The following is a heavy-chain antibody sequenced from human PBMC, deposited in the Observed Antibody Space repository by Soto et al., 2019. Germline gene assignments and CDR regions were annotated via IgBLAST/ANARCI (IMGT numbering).Heavy chain of an antibody. CDR1: GYTFTDHL. CDR3: ARGAQGFFPVSGIYFYFDH. D-gene: IGHD3-22*01. CDR2: VHPDSGGT. V-gene: IGHV1-2*02. Sequence: ASVKVSCKASGYTFTDHLIHWVRQSPGQGLQWVGWVHPDSGGTNVAQAFQDRVTMTADTSITTAYMDLARLRPDDTAIFYCARGAQGFFPVSGIYFYFDHWGQGTPVTVSP. J-gene: IGHJ4*02.